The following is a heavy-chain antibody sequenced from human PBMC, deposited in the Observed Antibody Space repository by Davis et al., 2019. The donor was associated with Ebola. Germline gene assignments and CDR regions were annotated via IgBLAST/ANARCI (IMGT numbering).Heavy chain of an antibody. CDR1: GGSISSGDYY. CDR2: INHSGST. Sequence: PSETLSLTCTVSGGSISSGDYYWSWIRQPPGKGLEWIGEINHSGSTNYNPSLKSRVTISVDTSKNQFSLKLSSVTAADTAVYYCARHSTTVTTGEAGGFDPWGQGTLVTVSS. CDR3: ARHSTTVTTGEAGGFDP. V-gene: IGHV4-61*08. D-gene: IGHD4-17*01. J-gene: IGHJ5*02.